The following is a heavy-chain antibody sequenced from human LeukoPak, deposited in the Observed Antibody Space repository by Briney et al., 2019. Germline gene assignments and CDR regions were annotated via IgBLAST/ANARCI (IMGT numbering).Heavy chain of an antibody. CDR3: ARGITYYDFWSGYFMQYYFDY. V-gene: IGHV1-8*01. CDR2: MNPNSGNT. Sequence: ASVKVSCKASGYTFTSYDINWVRQATGQGLEWMGWMNPNSGNTGYAQKFQGRVTMTRNTSISTAYMELSSLRSEDTAVYYCARGITYYDFWSGYFMQYYFDYWGQGTLVTVSS. D-gene: IGHD3-3*01. J-gene: IGHJ4*02. CDR1: GYTFTSYD.